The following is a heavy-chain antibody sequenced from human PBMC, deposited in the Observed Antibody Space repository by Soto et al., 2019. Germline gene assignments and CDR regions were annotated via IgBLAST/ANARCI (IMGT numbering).Heavy chain of an antibody. J-gene: IGHJ5*02. Sequence: ASVKVSCKASGYTFTGYYMHWVRQAPGQGLEWMGWINPNSGGTNYAQKFQGRVTMTRDTSISTAYMELSRLRSDDTAVYYCAREVGYYYDSSGPAWGQGTLVTVSS. D-gene: IGHD3-22*01. CDR3: AREVGYYYDSSGPA. CDR1: GYTFTGYY. V-gene: IGHV1-2*02. CDR2: INPNSGGT.